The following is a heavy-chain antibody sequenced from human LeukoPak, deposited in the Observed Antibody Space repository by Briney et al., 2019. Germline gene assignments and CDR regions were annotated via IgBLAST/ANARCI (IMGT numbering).Heavy chain of an antibody. CDR3: ARAGQNYYGSGSCPPGADY. CDR1: GGSISSSSYY. J-gene: IGHJ4*02. V-gene: IGHV4-39*01. D-gene: IGHD3-10*01. Sequence: SETLSLTCTVSGGSISSSSYYWGWIRQPPGKGLEWIGSIYYSGSTYYNPSLKSRVTISVDTSKNQFSLKVSSVSAADTAVYYCARAGQNYYGSGSCPPGADYWGQGTLVTVSS. CDR2: IYYSGST.